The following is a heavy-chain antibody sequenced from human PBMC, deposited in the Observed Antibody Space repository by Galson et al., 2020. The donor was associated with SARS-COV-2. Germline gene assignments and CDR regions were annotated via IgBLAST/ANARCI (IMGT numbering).Heavy chain of an antibody. Sequence: GGSLRLSCAASGFTFNSYAMSWVRQAPGKGLEWVSTISGSGRNTYYADPVKGRFTISRDNSKTTLFLQMNSLRADDTAVYYCAKDEIYSSSPNWFDPWGQGTLVTVSS. D-gene: IGHD6-6*01. V-gene: IGHV3-23*01. J-gene: IGHJ5*02. CDR1: GFTFNSYA. CDR3: AKDEIYSSSPNWFDP. CDR2: ISGSGRNT.